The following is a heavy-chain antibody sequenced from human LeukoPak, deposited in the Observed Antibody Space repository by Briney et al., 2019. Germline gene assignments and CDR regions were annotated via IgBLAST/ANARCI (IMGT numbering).Heavy chain of an antibody. CDR3: ARHNARLRGWIGEVDF. Sequence: SETLSLTCSVSGGSINNYYWSWIRQPPGKGLEWIAYIYYSGSTNYNPSLKSRVTISVDTSKNQFSLMLSSVTAADTAVYCCARHNARLRGWIGEVDFWGQGALVTVSS. D-gene: IGHD3-10*01. CDR1: GGSINNYY. CDR2: IYYSGST. V-gene: IGHV4-59*08. J-gene: IGHJ4*02.